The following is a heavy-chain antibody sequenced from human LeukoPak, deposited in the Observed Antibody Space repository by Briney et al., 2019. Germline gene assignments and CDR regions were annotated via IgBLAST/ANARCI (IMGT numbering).Heavy chain of an antibody. J-gene: IGHJ4*02. CDR3: AREGDGDFWSGYYRNFDY. V-gene: IGHV3-48*01. D-gene: IGHD3-3*01. CDR1: GFTFSSYA. Sequence: GGSLRLSCAASGFTFSSYAMSWVRQAPGKGLEWVSYISSSSSTIYYADSVKGRFTISRDNAKNSLYLQMNSLRAEDTAVYYCAREGDGDFWSGYYRNFDYWGQGTLVTVSS. CDR2: ISSSSSTI.